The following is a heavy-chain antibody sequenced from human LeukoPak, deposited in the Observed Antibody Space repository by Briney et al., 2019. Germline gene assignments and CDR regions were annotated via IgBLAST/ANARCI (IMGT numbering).Heavy chain of an antibody. CDR3: ARVLLLWFGELV. D-gene: IGHD3-10*01. V-gene: IGHV4-59*08. J-gene: IGHJ4*02. Sequence: SETLSLTCTVSGGSISSYYWSWIRQPPGKGLEWIGYIYYSGSTNYNPSLKSRVTISVDTSKNQFSLKLSSVTAADTAVYYCARVLLLWFGELVWGQGTLVTVSS. CDR2: IYYSGST. CDR1: GGSISSYY.